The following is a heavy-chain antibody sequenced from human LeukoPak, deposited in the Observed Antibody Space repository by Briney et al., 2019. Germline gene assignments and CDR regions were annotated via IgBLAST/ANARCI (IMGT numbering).Heavy chain of an antibody. CDR3: ARVAGGSYYDPVDY. CDR2: SNAGNGNT. V-gene: IGHV1-3*02. CDR1: GYTFTSYA. D-gene: IGHD1-26*01. J-gene: IGHJ4*02. Sequence: GASVKVSCKASGYTFTSYAMHWVRQAPGQRLEWMGWSNAGNGNTKYSQEFQGRVTITRDTSASTVYMELSSLRSEDTAVYYCARVAGGSYYDPVDYWGQGTLVTVSS.